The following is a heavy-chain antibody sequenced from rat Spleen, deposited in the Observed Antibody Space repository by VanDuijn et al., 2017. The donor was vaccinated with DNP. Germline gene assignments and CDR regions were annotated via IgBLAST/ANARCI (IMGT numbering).Heavy chain of an antibody. CDR1: GFTFSDYY. J-gene: IGHJ1*01. CDR2: ISYDGGGT. CDR3: ARRGYNNAWYFDF. D-gene: IGHD1-10*01. Sequence: EVQLVESGGGLVQPGRSLKLSCAASGFTFSDYYMAWVRQAPTKGLEWVAYISYDGGGTYYGDSVKGRFTISRDNAKSTLYLQMNSLRSEDTATYYCARRGYNNAWYFDFWGPGTMVTVSS. V-gene: IGHV5-22*01.